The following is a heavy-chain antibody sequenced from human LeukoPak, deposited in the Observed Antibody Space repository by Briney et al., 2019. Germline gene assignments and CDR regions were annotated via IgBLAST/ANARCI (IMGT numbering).Heavy chain of an antibody. J-gene: IGHJ4*02. CDR2: ISGGGGST. CDR1: GFTFSSYA. D-gene: IGHD5-18*01. Sequence: PGGSLRLSCAASGFTFSSYAMSWVRQAPGKGLEWVSVISGGGGSTSYADSVKGRFTISRDNSMNTLYLQMNSLRAEDTAVYYCAKDDRIQTRRYSYNYWGQGTLVTVSS. CDR3: AKDDRIQTRRYSYNY. V-gene: IGHV3-23*01.